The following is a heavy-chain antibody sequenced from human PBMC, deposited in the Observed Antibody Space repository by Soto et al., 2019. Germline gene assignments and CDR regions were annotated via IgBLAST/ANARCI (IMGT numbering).Heavy chain of an antibody. CDR3: AREVKSPGGPHGFDI. CDR2: ISSSGNHI. CDR1: GFTISSYE. J-gene: IGHJ3*02. Sequence: PGGSLRLSCAASGFTISSYEMNWVRQAPGKGLQWVSAISSSGNHIYYADSLKGRFTISRDNAKNSLYLQMNSLRAEDTAVYFCAREVKSPGGPHGFDIWGQGAMVTVSS. D-gene: IGHD2-15*01. V-gene: IGHV3-21*01.